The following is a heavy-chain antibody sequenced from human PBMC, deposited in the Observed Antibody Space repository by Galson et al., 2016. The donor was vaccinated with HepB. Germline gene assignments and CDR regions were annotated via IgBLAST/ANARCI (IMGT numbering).Heavy chain of an antibody. D-gene: IGHD6-19*01. CDR1: GFIFTNYP. Sequence: SLRLSCAASGFIFTNYPMTWVRQAPGKGLEWVSTIGSGDFTHYADSVKGRFTVSSDNSKNTLYLQMNSLTADDTALYYCAREGYSSGHCGAFDIWGRGTVVAVSS. CDR3: AREGYSSGHCGAFDI. CDR2: IGSGDFT. V-gene: IGHV3-23*01. J-gene: IGHJ3*02.